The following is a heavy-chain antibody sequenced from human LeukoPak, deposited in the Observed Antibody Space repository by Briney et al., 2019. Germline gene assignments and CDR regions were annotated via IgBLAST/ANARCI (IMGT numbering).Heavy chain of an antibody. V-gene: IGHV1-8*01. CDR3: ARVRGPLDY. J-gene: IGHJ4*02. Sequence: WMGWMNPNSGNTGYAQKFQGRVTMTRNTSISTAYMELSSLRSEDTAVYYCARVRGPLDYWGQGTLVTVSS. CDR2: MNPNSGNT.